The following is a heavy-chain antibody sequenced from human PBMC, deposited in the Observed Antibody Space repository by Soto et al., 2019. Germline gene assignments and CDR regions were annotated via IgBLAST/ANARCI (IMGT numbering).Heavy chain of an antibody. J-gene: IGHJ4*02. CDR1: GFSFSSDS. CDR2: ISSSGSFM. V-gene: IGHV3-21*01. D-gene: IGHD1-7*01. Sequence: GGSLRLSCAASGFSFSSDSMGWVRQAPGKGLEWVSSISSSGSFMNYADSVKGRFTISRDNAKNSLYLQMSGLKDEDTAVYYCARDKHTGTTLEWADSWGQGTLVTVSS. CDR3: ARDKHTGTTLEWADS.